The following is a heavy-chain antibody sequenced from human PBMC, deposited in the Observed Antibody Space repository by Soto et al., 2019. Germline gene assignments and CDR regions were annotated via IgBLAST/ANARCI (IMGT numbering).Heavy chain of an antibody. D-gene: IGHD3-10*01. CDR1: AFTFSSYG. J-gene: IGHJ3*02. CDR3: AKSGRFGEINAFDI. CDR2: ISNDGSNK. V-gene: IGHV3-30*18. Sequence: QVQLVESGGGVVQPGRSLRLSCAASAFTFSSYGIHWVRQAPGKGLEWVAVISNDGSNKYYADSVRGRFTISRDNSKNTLYLQMNSLRAEDTAVYYCAKSGRFGEINAFDIWGQGTMVTVSS.